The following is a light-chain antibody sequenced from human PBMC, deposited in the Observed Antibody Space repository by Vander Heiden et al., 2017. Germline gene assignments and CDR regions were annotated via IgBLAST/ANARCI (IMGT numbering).Light chain of an antibody. CDR3: SSYTTSSTWV. V-gene: IGLV2-18*02. Sequence: SALTQPPSVSGSPGQSVTISCTGTSSDVGSYNRVSWDQQPPGTAPKLLSYEVSNRPSGVPDRFSGSKSGNTASLTISGLQAEDEADYYCSSYTTSSTWVVGGGTKVTVI. J-gene: IGLJ2*01. CDR1: SSDVGSYNR. CDR2: EVS.